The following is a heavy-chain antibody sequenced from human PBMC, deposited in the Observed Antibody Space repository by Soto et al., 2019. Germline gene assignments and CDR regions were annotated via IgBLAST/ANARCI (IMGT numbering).Heavy chain of an antibody. J-gene: IGHJ5*02. Sequence: SETLSLTCTVSGASISGYYWSWIRKSAGKGLEGIGRIYATGTTDYNPSLKSRVMMSVDTSKKQFSLRLRSVTAADTAVYFCVRDGTKTLRDWFDPWGQGISVTVSS. CDR1: GASISGYY. V-gene: IGHV4-4*07. CDR3: VRDGTKTLRDWFDP. CDR2: IYATGTT. D-gene: IGHD1-1*01.